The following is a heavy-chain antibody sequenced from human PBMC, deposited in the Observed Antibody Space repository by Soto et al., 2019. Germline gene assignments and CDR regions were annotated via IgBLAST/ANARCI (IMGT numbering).Heavy chain of an antibody. Sequence: SVKVSCKASGGSCGNSATNWVRQTPGQGLEWLGGFIPVYRTLNYAQKFQGRVTITADESTGTAYMTLSSLASDDTAVYYCATGVIWIGYFTVDSWGQGTRVTVSS. V-gene: IGHV1-69*13. J-gene: IGHJ4*02. CDR2: FIPVYRTL. CDR3: ATGVIWIGYFTVDS. D-gene: IGHD3-3*01. CDR1: GGSCGNSA.